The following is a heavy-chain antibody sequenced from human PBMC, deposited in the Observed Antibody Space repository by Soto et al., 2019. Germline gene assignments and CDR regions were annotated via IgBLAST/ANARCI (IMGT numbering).Heavy chain of an antibody. CDR1: GGSFSGYY. CDR2: INHSGST. J-gene: IGHJ5*02. CDR3: ARTRITMVRGVITINWFDP. D-gene: IGHD3-10*01. Sequence: PSETLSLTCAVYGGSFSGYYWSWIRQPPGKGLEWIGEINHSGSTNYNPSLKSRVTISVDTSKNQFSLKLSSVTAADTAVYYCARTRITMVRGVITINWFDPWGQGTLVTVSS. V-gene: IGHV4-34*01.